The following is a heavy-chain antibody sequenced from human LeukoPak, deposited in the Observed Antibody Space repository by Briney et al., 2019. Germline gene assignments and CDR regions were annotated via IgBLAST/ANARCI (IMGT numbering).Heavy chain of an antibody. Sequence: GGSLRLSCAASGFTFSSYAMSWVRQAPGKGLEWVPAISGSGGSTYYADSVKGRFTISRDNSKNTLYLQMNSLRAEDTAVYYCAKSPEGYSYGPFDYWGQGTLVTVSS. J-gene: IGHJ4*02. D-gene: IGHD5-18*01. CDR2: ISGSGGST. CDR1: GFTFSSYA. CDR3: AKSPEGYSYGPFDY. V-gene: IGHV3-23*01.